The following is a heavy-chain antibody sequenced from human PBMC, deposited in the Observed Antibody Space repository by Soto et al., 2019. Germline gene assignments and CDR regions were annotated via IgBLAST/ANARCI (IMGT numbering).Heavy chain of an antibody. CDR2: IDPSDSYT. CDR3: ARPGLGGYYYYGMDV. J-gene: IGHJ6*02. D-gene: IGHD3-16*01. Sequence: PGGSLKTLCKGSGYSFTRYWISWVRQMPGKGWEWMGRIDPSDSYTNYSPSFQGHVTISADKSISTAYLQWSSLKASDTAMYYCARPGLGGYYYYGMDVWGQGTTVTVPS. V-gene: IGHV5-10-1*01. CDR1: GYSFTRYW.